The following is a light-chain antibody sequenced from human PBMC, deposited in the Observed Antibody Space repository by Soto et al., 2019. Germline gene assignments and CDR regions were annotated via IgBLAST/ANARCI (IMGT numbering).Light chain of an antibody. J-gene: IGKJ5*01. Sequence: DIQMTQSPSSLSASVGDRVTITCRASQDINNFLAWFQQKQGKAHKPMIYGASSLHSGVPSRFSGSRSGTDCTITISSLQPDDLATYYCQHYDGYPQTFGQGTRLEI. CDR3: QHYDGYPQT. V-gene: IGKV1-16*01. CDR2: GAS. CDR1: QDINNF.